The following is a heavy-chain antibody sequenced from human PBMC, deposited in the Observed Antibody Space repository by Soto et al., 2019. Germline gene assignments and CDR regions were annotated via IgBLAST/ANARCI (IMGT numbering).Heavy chain of an antibody. CDR3: ARRWGDYTHPNWFDP. Sequence: QVQLQEPGPGLVKPSQTLSLTCTVSGGSISSGGYYWSWIRQHPRKGLEWIGYIYYSGSTYYNPALKSRVTTSVDTSKNQFSLKLSSVTAADTAVYYCARRWGDYTHPNWFDPWGQGTLVTVSS. D-gene: IGHD4-17*01. V-gene: IGHV4-31*03. CDR1: GGSISSGGYY. CDR2: IYYSGST. J-gene: IGHJ5*02.